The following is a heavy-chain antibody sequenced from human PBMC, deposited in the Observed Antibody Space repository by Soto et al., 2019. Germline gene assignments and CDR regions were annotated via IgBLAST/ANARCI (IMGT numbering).Heavy chain of an antibody. Sequence: SDTLCLTCSVSGGSISTTGYYWGWIRQSPGKTLEWLGNIFYSGGTYYNPSLSSRVTISVDTSKNQFSLNLTSVTAADTAVYYCASLPHNSYGAGGLDFWGQGTLVTVSS. J-gene: IGHJ4*02. V-gene: IGHV4-39*01. CDR2: IFYSGGT. D-gene: IGHD3-10*01. CDR3: ASLPHNSYGAGGLDF. CDR1: GGSISTTGYY.